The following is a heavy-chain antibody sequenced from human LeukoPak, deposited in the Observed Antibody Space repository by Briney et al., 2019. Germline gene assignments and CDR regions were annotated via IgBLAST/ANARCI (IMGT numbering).Heavy chain of an antibody. J-gene: IGHJ5*02. CDR3: ARDRNLIAVAGTNWFDP. V-gene: IGHV1-2*02. CDR1: GYTFTGYY. CDR2: INPNSGGT. D-gene: IGHD6-19*01. Sequence: GASVKVTCKASGYTFTGYYMHWVRQAPGQGLEWMGWINPNSGGTNYAQKFQGRVTMTRDTSISTAYMELSRLRSDDTAVYYCARDRNLIAVAGTNWFDPWGQGTLVTVSS.